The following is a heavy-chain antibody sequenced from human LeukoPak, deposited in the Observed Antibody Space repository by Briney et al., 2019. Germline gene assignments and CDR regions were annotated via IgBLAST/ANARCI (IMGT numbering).Heavy chain of an antibody. D-gene: IGHD1-26*01. J-gene: IGHJ4*02. CDR3: ARVGATLSYYFHY. Sequence: SETLSLTCIVSGYSISSGYYWGWIRQPPGKGLEWIGSVYYSGRTYYNPSLKSRVTISVDTSKNQFSLKLSAVTAADTAVYYCARVGATLSYYFHYWGQGTLVTVSS. CDR1: GYSISSGYY. CDR2: VYYSGRT. V-gene: IGHV4-38-2*02.